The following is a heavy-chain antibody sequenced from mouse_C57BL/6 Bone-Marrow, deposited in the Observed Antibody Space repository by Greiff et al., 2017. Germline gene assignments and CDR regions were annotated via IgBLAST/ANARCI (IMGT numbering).Heavy chain of an antibody. Sequence: EVQLQQSGPGLAKPSQTLSLTCSVTGYSITSDYWNWIRKFPGNKLESMGYISYSGSTYYNPSLKSRLSITRDTSKNQYYLQLNSVTTDDTATYYCARNYYGRGYFDYWGQGTTLTVSS. D-gene: IGHD1-1*01. CDR3: ARNYYGRGYFDY. CDR2: ISYSGST. CDR1: GYSITSDY. J-gene: IGHJ2*01. V-gene: IGHV3-8*01.